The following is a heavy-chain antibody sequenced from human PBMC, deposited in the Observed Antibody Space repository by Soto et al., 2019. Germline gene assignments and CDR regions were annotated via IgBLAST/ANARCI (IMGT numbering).Heavy chain of an antibody. J-gene: IGHJ5*02. Sequence: PGGSLRLSCAASGFTFSSYSMNWVRQAPGKGLEWVSSISSSSSYIYYADSVKGRFTISRDNAKNSLYLQMNSLRAEDTAVYYCARGLLTIAAAGPDWFDPWGQGTLVTV. D-gene: IGHD6-13*01. CDR3: ARGLLTIAAAGPDWFDP. CDR2: ISSSSSYI. V-gene: IGHV3-21*01. CDR1: GFTFSSYS.